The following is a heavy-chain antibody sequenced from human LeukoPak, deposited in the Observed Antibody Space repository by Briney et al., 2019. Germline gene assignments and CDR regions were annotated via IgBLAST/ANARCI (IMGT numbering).Heavy chain of an antibody. CDR3: ARARRGSAPYYYYYMDV. CDR2: ISAYNGNT. V-gene: IGHV1-18*01. D-gene: IGHD1-14*01. J-gene: IGHJ6*03. Sequence: GASVKVSCKAPGYTFTSYGISWVRQAPGQGLEWMGWISAYNGNTNYAQKLQGRVTMTTDTSTSTAYMELRSLRSDDTAVYYCARARRGSAPYYYYYMDVWGKGTTVTVS. CDR1: GYTFTSYG.